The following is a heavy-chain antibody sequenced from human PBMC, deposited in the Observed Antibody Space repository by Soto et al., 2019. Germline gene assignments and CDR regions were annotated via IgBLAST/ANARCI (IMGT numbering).Heavy chain of an antibody. D-gene: IGHD2-15*01. J-gene: IGHJ6*03. CDR2: IYYSGST. CDR3: ARLYCSGGSCYIYYYYMDV. Sequence: SETLSLTCTVSGGSISSSSYYWGWMRQPPGKGLEWIGSIYYSGSTYYNPSLKSRVTISVDTSKNQFSLKLSSVTAADTAVYYCARLYCSGGSCYIYYYYMDVWGKRTTVTVSS. CDR1: GGSISSSSYY. V-gene: IGHV4-39*01.